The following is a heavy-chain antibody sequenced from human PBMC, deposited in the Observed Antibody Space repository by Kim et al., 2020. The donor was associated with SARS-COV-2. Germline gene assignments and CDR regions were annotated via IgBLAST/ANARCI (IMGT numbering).Heavy chain of an antibody. CDR3: ARLGSSSWNFDY. J-gene: IGHJ4*02. Sequence: YYVDSGKGRFTISRENDKNSLYLQMNSLRAEDTAVYYCARLGSSSWNFDYWGQGTLVTVSS. D-gene: IGHD6-13*01. V-gene: IGHV3-7*04.